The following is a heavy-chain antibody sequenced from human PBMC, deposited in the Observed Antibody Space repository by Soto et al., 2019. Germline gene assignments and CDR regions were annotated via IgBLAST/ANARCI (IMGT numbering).Heavy chain of an antibody. D-gene: IGHD4-17*01. Sequence: ESGGGVVQPGRSLRLSCAASGFIFSSYGMHWVRQAPGKGLEWVAVISYDGSNKYYADSVKGRFAISRDNSKNTLYLQMNSLRAEDTAVYYCAKDRYGGNGPEAATYFDYWGQGMLVTVSS. CDR2: ISYDGSNK. J-gene: IGHJ4*02. CDR3: AKDRYGGNGPEAATYFDY. V-gene: IGHV3-30*18. CDR1: GFIFSSYG.